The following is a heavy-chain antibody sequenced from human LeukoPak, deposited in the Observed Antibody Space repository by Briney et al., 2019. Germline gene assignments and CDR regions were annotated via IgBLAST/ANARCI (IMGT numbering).Heavy chain of an antibody. J-gene: IGHJ6*02. CDR3: ARGSGSSLKYYYYYGMDV. CDR2: TYYRSKWYN. Sequence: SQTLSLTCALSGDSVSSNSAAWNWLRPSQSRGLEGLGRTYYRSKWYNDYAVSVKSRITINPDTSKNQFSLQLNSVTPEDTAVYYCARGSGSSLKYYYYYGMDVWGQGTTVTVSS. D-gene: IGHD3-10*01. CDR1: GDSVSSNSAA. V-gene: IGHV6-1*01.